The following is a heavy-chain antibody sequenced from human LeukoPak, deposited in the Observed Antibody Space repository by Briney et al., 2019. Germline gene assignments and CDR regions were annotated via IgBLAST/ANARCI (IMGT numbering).Heavy chain of an antibody. V-gene: IGHV4-39*01. CDR2: IYYSGST. CDR1: GGSISSSSYY. Sequence: SETLSLTCTVSGGSISSSSYYWGWIRQPPGKGLEWIGSIYYSGSTYYNPSLKSRVTISVDTSKNQFPLKLSSVTAADTAVYYCARHEGDYYDSSGYYSVWGQGTLVTVSS. D-gene: IGHD3-22*01. J-gene: IGHJ4*02. CDR3: ARHEGDYYDSSGYYSV.